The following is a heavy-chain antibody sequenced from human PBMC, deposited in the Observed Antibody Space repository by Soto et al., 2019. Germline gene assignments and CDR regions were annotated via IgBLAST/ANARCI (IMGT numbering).Heavy chain of an antibody. J-gene: IGHJ6*02. CDR2: ISAYSGNT. D-gene: IGHD2-2*01. CDR3: ARGGPIVGVPAAPMDV. V-gene: IGHV1-18*01. Sequence: QVQLVQSGAEVKKPGASVKVSCKASGYTFTSYGISWVRQAPGQGLEWMGWISAYSGNTNYAQKLQGRFTMTTDTSTSTDYMELRSLRSDDTAVYYGARGGPIVGVPAAPMDVWGQGTTVTVSS. CDR1: GYTFTSYG.